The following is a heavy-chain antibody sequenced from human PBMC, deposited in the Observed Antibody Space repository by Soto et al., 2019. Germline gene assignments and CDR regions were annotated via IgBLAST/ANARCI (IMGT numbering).Heavy chain of an antibody. J-gene: IGHJ4*02. Sequence: QVQLVQSGAEVKKPGASVKVSCKASGYTFTSYGISWVRQAPGQGLEWMGWISAYNGNTNYAQKLQGRVTMNKDTSTSTDYMELRSLRSDDSAVYYCARNRGYSGYGDYWGQGTLVTVSS. V-gene: IGHV1-18*01. CDR1: GYTFTSYG. CDR2: ISAYNGNT. D-gene: IGHD5-12*01. CDR3: ARNRGYSGYGDY.